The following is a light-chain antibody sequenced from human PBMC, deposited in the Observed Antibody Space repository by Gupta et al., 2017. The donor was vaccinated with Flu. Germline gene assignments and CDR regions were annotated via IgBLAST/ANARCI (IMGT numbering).Light chain of an antibody. CDR1: QSLLSGNGYNS. V-gene: IGKV2-28*01. CDR2: LGS. J-gene: IGKJ5*01. Sequence: ISCRSSQSLLSGNGYNSLDWFLQKPGQSPRLLIYLGSNRASGVSDRFSGSGSGTDFTLKISRVEAEDVGVYYCIQGLQTPITFGQGTRLEIK. CDR3: IQGLQTPIT.